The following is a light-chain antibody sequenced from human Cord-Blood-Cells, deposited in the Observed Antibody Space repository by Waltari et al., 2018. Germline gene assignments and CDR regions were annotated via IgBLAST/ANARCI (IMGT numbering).Light chain of an antibody. CDR1: SSDVGGYNY. Sequence: QSALTQPASVSGSPGQSITISCTGTSSDVGGYNYVSWYQQHPGKAPKLMIYDVSNRPSGGSNRFSGSKSGSTASLTISGLHADDEADYYCSSYTSSSTYVVFGGGTKLTVL. CDR2: DVS. V-gene: IGLV2-14*01. J-gene: IGLJ2*01. CDR3: SSYTSSSTYVV.